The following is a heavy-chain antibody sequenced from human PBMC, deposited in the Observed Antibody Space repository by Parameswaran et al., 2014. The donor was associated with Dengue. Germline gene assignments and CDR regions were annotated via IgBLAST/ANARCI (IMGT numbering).Heavy chain of an antibody. CDR3: ARANIAVAARFDY. J-gene: IGHJ4*02. Sequence: RWIRQPPGKGLEWIGYIYYSGSTNYNPSLKSRVTISVDTSKNQFSLKLSSVTAADTAVYYCARANIAVAARFDYWGQGARGHRLL. V-gene: IGHV4-59*01. D-gene: IGHD6-19*01. CDR2: IYYSGST.